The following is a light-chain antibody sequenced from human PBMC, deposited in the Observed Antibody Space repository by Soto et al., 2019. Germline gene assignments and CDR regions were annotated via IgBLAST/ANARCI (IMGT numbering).Light chain of an antibody. CDR2: GNS. Sequence: QSVLTQPPSVSGAPGQRVTISCTGSSSNIGAGYDVHWYQQLPGTAPKLLIYGNSNRPSGVPDRFSGSKSGTSASLAITGLHAEDEADYYCQSYDSSLSVVVFGGGTKLTVL. V-gene: IGLV1-40*01. J-gene: IGLJ2*01. CDR1: SSNIGAGYD. CDR3: QSYDSSLSVVV.